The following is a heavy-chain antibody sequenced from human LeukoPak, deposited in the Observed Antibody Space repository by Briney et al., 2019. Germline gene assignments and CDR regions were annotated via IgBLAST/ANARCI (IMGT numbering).Heavy chain of an antibody. V-gene: IGHV1-69*05. Sequence: SVKVSCKASGGTFSSYAISRVRQAPGQGLEWMGGIIPIFGTANYAQKFQGRVTITTDESTSTAYMELSSLRSEDTAVYYCARDPVVVVAARAFQAFDIWGQGTMVTVSS. J-gene: IGHJ3*02. D-gene: IGHD2-15*01. CDR2: IIPIFGTA. CDR3: ARDPVVVVAARAFQAFDI. CDR1: GGTFSSYA.